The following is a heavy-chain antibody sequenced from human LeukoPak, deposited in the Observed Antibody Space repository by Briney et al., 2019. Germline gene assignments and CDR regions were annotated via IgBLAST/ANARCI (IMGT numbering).Heavy chain of an antibody. CDR3: ARGITEYSGYDY. CDR1: GFTFSSYS. CDR2: ISSSSSYI. J-gene: IGHJ4*02. V-gene: IGHV3-21*01. Sequence: GGSLRLSCAASGFTFSSYSMNWVRQAPGKGLEWVSSISSSSSYIYYADSVKGRFSISRDNSKNTLYLQMNSLRAEDTAVYYCARGITEYSGYDYWGQGTLVTVSS. D-gene: IGHD5-12*01.